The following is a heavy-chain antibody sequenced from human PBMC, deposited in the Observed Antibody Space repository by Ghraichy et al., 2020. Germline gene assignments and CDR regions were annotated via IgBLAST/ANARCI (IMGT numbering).Heavy chain of an antibody. Sequence: ESLNISCVGSGFTFGSYNMNWVRQSPGKGLEWVAYITSSSRSIFYADSVKGRFTISRDNAQNSLSLQMNGLRDEDTAIYYCARASTVVRFYYYDGMDVWGQGTTVTVS. D-gene: IGHD4-23*01. V-gene: IGHV3-48*02. CDR3: ARASTVVRFYYYDGMDV. CDR2: ITSSSRSI. J-gene: IGHJ6*02. CDR1: GFTFGSYN.